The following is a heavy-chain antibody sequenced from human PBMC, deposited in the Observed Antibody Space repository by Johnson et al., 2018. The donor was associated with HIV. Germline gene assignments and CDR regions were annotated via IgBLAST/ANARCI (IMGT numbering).Heavy chain of an antibody. CDR1: GYSVTGYN. V-gene: IGHV3-66*01. J-gene: IGHJ3*02. CDR3: TTGLSSGEGALYI. D-gene: IGHD5-12*01. Sequence: VQLVESGGGLVKPGGSLRLSCAASGYSVTGYNMNWVRQAPVKGLEWVSVIYTGSDSTSYTDSVKDRFTISRDSSQNAVYLQMSSLRAEDTAVYYCTTGLSSGEGALYIWGQGTMVTVSS. CDR2: IYTGSDST.